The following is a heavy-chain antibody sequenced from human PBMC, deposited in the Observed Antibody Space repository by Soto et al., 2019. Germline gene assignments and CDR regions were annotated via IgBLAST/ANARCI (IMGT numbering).Heavy chain of an antibody. J-gene: IGHJ4*02. D-gene: IGHD2-2*01. CDR1: GGSISSSSYY. CDR2: IYYSGST. V-gene: IGHV4-39*01. Sequence: SETLSLTCTVSGGSISSSSYYWGWIRQPPGKGLEWIGSIYYSGSTYYNPSLKSRVTISVDTSKNQFSLKLSSVTAADTAVYYCARQSGYCSSTSCYAHFDYWGQGTLVTV. CDR3: ARQSGYCSSTSCYAHFDY.